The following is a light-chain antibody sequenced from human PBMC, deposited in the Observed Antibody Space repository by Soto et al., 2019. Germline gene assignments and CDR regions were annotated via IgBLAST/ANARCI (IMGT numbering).Light chain of an antibody. CDR1: QSVSSN. J-gene: IGKJ2*03. CDR2: GSS. Sequence: EIVMTQSPATLSVSPGERATRSCRASQSVSSNLAWYQNKPGQAPRLLIYGSSTRATGVPARFSGSVSGTDFTLTVSSLQSEDFALYYCQQYNTWPQSFGQGTKLEIK. V-gene: IGKV3-15*01. CDR3: QQYNTWPQS.